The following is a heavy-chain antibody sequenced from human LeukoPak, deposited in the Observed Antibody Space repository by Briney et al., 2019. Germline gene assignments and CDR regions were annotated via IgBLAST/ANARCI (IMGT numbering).Heavy chain of an antibody. CDR1: GYTFTAYY. J-gene: IGHJ3*02. CDR3: ARCNYYDSSGYYCDAFDI. D-gene: IGHD3-22*01. Sequence: GASVKVSCKASGYTFTAYYTHWVRQAPGQGLEWMGIINPSGGRTSYAQKFQGRVTMTRDMSTSTVYMELSSLRSEDTAVYYCARCNYYDSSGYYCDAFDIWGQGTMVTVSS. CDR2: INPSGGRT. V-gene: IGHV1-46*01.